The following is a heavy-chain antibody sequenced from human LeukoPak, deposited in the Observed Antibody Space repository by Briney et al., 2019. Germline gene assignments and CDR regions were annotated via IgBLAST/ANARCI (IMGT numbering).Heavy chain of an antibody. V-gene: IGHV1-18*01. CDR3: ARVEVAVGNFDY. J-gene: IGHJ4*02. CDR2: ISSYNGNT. Sequence: ASVKVSCKASGYTFTSYTIGWVRQAPGQGLESMGWISSYNGNTNYAQHLQGRVTMTTDTSTSTAYMELRSLRSDDTAVYYCARVEVAVGNFDYWGQGTLVTVSS. CDR1: GYTFTSYT. D-gene: IGHD6-19*01.